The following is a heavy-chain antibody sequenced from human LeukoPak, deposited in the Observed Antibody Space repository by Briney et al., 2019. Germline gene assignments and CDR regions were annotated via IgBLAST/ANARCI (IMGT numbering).Heavy chain of an antibody. CDR2: ISCDGSNE. D-gene: IGHD2-21*02. CDR1: GFTFSYYA. CDR3: ARDRAFPNSGGDCLDY. V-gene: IGHV3-30-3*01. Sequence: GGSLRLSCAASGFTFSYYAMHWARQAPGRGLEWVAVISCDGSNEYYADSVEGRFTISRDNSKSTLYLQMNNLRPEDTALYYCARDRAFPNSGGDCLDYWGQGTPVTVSS. J-gene: IGHJ4*02.